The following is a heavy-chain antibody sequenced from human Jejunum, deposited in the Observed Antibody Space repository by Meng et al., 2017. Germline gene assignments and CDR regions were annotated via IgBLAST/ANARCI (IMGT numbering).Heavy chain of an antibody. Sequence: LHDSRLSLHKPTPTRTCTFTLSGFPLSTGVVRLGWIRQPPGKALDYLPLIYWDDDKRYSPSLRSRLTIAKDTSKNQVVLTMTNMDPVDTATYYCAHRLGPSSRSWDVGYFDYWGQGTLVTVSS. CDR2: IYWDDDK. CDR3: AHRLGPSSRSWDVGYFDY. V-gene: IGHV2-5*02. J-gene: IGHJ4*02. CDR1: GFPLSTGVVR. D-gene: IGHD6-13*01.